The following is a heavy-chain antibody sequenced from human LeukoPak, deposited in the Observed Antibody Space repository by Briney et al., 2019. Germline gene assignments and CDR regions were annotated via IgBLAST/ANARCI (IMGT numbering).Heavy chain of an antibody. CDR2: INPNSGGT. V-gene: IGHV1-2*02. CDR3: ARDTQNAFDI. CDR1: GYTFTSYD. J-gene: IGHJ3*02. Sequence: ASVTVSCKASGYTFTSYDINWVRQATGQGLEWMGWINPNSGGTNYAQKFQGRVTMTRDTSISTAYMELSRLRSDDTAVYYCARDTQNAFDIWGQGTMVTVSS.